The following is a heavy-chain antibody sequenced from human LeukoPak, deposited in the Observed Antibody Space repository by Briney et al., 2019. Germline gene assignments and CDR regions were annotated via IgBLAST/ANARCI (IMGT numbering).Heavy chain of an antibody. CDR3: ASSVYYDSSGYYYRSGGFDY. D-gene: IGHD3-22*01. CDR2: IYYSGST. Sequence: SETLPLTCTVSGGSISSYYWSWIRQPPGKGLEWIGYIYYSGSTNYNPSLKSRVTISVDTSKNQFSLKLSSVTAADTAVYYCASSVYYDSSGYYYRSGGFDYWGQGTLVTVSS. CDR1: GGSISSYY. J-gene: IGHJ4*02. V-gene: IGHV4-59*08.